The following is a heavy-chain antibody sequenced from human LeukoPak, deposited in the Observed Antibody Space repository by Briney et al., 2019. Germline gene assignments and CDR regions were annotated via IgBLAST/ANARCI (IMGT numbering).Heavy chain of an antibody. J-gene: IGHJ4*02. CDR2: IYHSGST. CDR3: ARHGGAYSFDY. CDR1: GGSISSYY. Sequence: PSETLSLTCTVSGGSISSYYWSWIRQPPGKGLEWIGYIYHSGSTNYNPSLKSRVTISVDTSKNQFSLKLSSVTAADTAVYYCARHGGAYSFDYWGQGTLVTVSS. D-gene: IGHD2-21*01. V-gene: IGHV4-59*01.